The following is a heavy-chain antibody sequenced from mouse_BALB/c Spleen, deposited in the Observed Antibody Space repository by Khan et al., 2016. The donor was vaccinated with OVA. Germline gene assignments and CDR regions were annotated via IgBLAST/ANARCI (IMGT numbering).Heavy chain of an antibody. J-gene: IGHJ4*01. D-gene: IGHD2-14*01. V-gene: IGHV2-6-4*01. CDR3: ARAYYRYDGYYAMDY. Sequence: QVQLQQSGPGLVAPSQSLSITCTVSGFSLSRYNIHWVRQPPGKGLEWLGMIWGGGGTDYNSPLKSRLNISKDNSKSQVFLKMNSLQTDDTAKYYCARAYYRYDGYYAMDYWGQGISVTVSA. CDR2: IWGGGGT. CDR1: GFSLSRYN.